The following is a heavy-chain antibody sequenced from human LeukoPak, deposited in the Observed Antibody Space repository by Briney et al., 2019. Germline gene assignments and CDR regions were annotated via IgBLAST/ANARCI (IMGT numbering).Heavy chain of an antibody. CDR2: IYTSGST. CDR3: ARSSNDFWSGYYDLNWFDP. Sequence: SETLSLTCTVSGGSISSYYWSWIRQPAGKGLEWIGRIYTSGSTNYNPSLKSRVTMSVDTSKNQFSLKLSSVTAADTAVYYFARSSNDFWSGYYDLNWFDPWGQGTLVTVSS. J-gene: IGHJ5*02. V-gene: IGHV4-4*07. D-gene: IGHD3-3*01. CDR1: GGSISSYY.